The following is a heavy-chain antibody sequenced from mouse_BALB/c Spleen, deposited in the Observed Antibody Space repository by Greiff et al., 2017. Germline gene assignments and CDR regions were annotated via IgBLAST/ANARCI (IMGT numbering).Heavy chain of an antibody. J-gene: IGHJ4*01. V-gene: IGHV14-1*02. Sequence: EVKVVESGAELVRPGALVKLSCKASGFNIKDYYMHWVKQRPEQGLEWIGWIDPENGNTIYDPKFQGKASITADTSSNTAYLQLSSLTSEDTDVYYCARSGGNYGAMDYWGQGTSVTVSS. CDR2: IDPENGNT. CDR1: GFNIKDYY. CDR3: ARSGGNYGAMDY. D-gene: IGHD2-1*01.